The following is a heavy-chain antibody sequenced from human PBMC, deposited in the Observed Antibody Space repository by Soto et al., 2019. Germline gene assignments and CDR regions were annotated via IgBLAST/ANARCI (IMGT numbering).Heavy chain of an antibody. J-gene: IGHJ4*02. Sequence: GASVKVSCKASGGTFSTFGISWVRQAPGQGLEWMGGIIPFFGTANYAQKFQDRVTITADESTSTVYIDLRSLRSEDTAIYYCARTPPMDSGDKYYFDFWGQGALVTVSS. CDR3: ARTPPMDSGDKYYFDF. CDR2: IIPFFGTA. V-gene: IGHV1-69*13. D-gene: IGHD3-16*01. CDR1: GGTFSTFG.